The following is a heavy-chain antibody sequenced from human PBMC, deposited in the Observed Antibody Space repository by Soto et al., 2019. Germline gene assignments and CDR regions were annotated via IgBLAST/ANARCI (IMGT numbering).Heavy chain of an antibody. CDR3: AKDIKGTGTNVIYES. Sequence: EVQLLESGGSLVQPGGSLRLSCAASGFSFSTYAMGWVRQAPGKGLEWVSAISGSGSATYYADPVKGRFTISRDNSKDTLYLQMNSLRAGDTAVYYCAKDIKGTGTNVIYESWGQGSLVTVSS. J-gene: IGHJ5*02. CDR1: GFSFSTYA. D-gene: IGHD1-7*01. CDR2: ISGSGSAT. V-gene: IGHV3-23*01.